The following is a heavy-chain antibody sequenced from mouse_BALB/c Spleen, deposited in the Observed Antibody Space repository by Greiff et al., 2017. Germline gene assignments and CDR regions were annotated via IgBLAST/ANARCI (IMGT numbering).Heavy chain of an antibody. CDR2: ISYSGST. V-gene: IGHV3-2*02. J-gene: IGHJ3*01. CDR1: GYSITSDYA. Sequence: VQLKESGPGLVKPSQSLSLTCTVTGYSITSDYAWNWIRQFPGNKLEWMGYISYSGSTSYNPSLKSRISITRDTSKNQFFLQLNSVTTEDTATYYCARDYGALFAYWGQGTLVTVSA. D-gene: IGHD2-4*01. CDR3: ARDYGALFAY.